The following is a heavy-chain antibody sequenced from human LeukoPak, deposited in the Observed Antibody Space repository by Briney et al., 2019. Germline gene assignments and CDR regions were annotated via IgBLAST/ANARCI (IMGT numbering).Heavy chain of an antibody. D-gene: IGHD2-21*02. Sequence: GESLQISCKASGYCFTNYWIGWGRRMPGKGLEWMGAIYPGDSGTRYSPSFQGQVTISADKSISTAYLQWSSLKASDTAMYYCARQIYCGGDCYSDYYFDYWGQGTLVTVSS. CDR1: GYCFTNYW. V-gene: IGHV5-51*01. CDR3: ARQIYCGGDCYSDYYFDY. J-gene: IGHJ4*02. CDR2: IYPGDSGT.